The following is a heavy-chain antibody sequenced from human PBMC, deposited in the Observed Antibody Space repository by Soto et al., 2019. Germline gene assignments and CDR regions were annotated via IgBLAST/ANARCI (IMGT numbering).Heavy chain of an antibody. CDR2: IIPVFGTA. CDR3: ARGDATKIIVTTYYGMDV. Sequence: QVQLVQSGAEVKKPGSSVKVSCKASGGTLSNYGVSWVRQAPGQGLEWLGGIIPVFGTANYAHKFQGRLTITADGSTSTVYMDVRSLRSEDTAVYYCARGDATKIIVTTYYGMDVWGQGTTVTVSS. V-gene: IGHV1-69*12. D-gene: IGHD4-17*01. CDR1: GGTLSNYG. J-gene: IGHJ6*02.